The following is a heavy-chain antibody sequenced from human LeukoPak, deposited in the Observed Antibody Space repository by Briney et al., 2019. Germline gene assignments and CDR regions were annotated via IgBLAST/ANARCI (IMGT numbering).Heavy chain of an antibody. V-gene: IGHV4-30-2*01. CDR3: ARVGSDWNDERYNWFDP. CDR2: IFQSGST. CDR1: GGSISSGDYS. D-gene: IGHD1-1*01. Sequence: SETLSLTCTVSGGSISSGDYSWSWIRQPPGKGLEWIGYIFQSGSTYYNPSLKSRVTISVDRSKNQFSLKLSSVTAADTAVYYCARVGSDWNDERYNWFDPWGQGTLVTVSS. J-gene: IGHJ5*02.